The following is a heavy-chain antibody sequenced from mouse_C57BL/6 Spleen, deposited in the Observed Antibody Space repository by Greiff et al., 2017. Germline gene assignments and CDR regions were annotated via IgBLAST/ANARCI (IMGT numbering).Heavy chain of an antibody. CDR3: AIRLPHWYFDG. CDR2: IYPGSGST. D-gene: IGHD1-2*01. J-gene: IGHJ1*03. CDR1: GYTFTSYW. V-gene: IGHV1-55*01. Sequence: QVQLQQPGAELVKPGASVKMSCKASGYTFTSYWITWVKQRPGQGLEWIGDIYPGSGSTHYNEKFKRKATLTVDTSSSTAYMQLSSLSSEDAAVYYGAIRLPHWYFDGWGTSPTVTFAS.